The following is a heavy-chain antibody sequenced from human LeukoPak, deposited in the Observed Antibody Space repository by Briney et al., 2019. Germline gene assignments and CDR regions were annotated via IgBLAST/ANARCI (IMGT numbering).Heavy chain of an antibody. CDR3: ARSPGSSSYWGPFDV. V-gene: IGHV1-2*02. CDR2: IDPKSGAT. Sequence: ASVKVSCKASGYTFTDYYIHWLRQAPGRGPEWLGWIDPKSGATYYAEKFQGRVTMTGDTSIDTAYMQQSRLTSDDTAVYYCARSPGSSSYWGPFDVWGQGALVTLSP. CDR1: GYTFTDYY. D-gene: IGHD3-22*01. J-gene: IGHJ4*02.